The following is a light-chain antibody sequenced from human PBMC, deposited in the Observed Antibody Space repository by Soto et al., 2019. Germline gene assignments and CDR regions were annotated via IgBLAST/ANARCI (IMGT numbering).Light chain of an antibody. CDR3: QQYDSSYT. J-gene: IGKJ2*01. CDR2: GAS. Sequence: EIVLTQSPGTVSSSPGERVTLSCRASQTIANNFLAWYQHRPGQAPRVVVYGASSRATGIADRFSGSGSGTEFTLTISRLEPEDFAGYYCQQYDSSYTFGQGTKLE. V-gene: IGKV3-20*01. CDR1: QTIANNF.